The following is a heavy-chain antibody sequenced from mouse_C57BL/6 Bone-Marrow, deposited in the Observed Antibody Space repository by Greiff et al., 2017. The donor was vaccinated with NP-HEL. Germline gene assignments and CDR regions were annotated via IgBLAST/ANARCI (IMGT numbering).Heavy chain of an antibody. CDR2: IDPENGDT. Sequence: VQLQQSGAELVRPGASVKLSCTASGFNIKDDYMHWVKQRPEQGLEWIGWIDPENGDTAYASKFQGKATITADTSSNTAYLQLSSLTSEDTAVYYCTTSFFYYGNPFAYWGQGTLVTVSA. CDR3: TTSFFYYGNPFAY. V-gene: IGHV14-4*01. CDR1: GFNIKDDY. J-gene: IGHJ3*01. D-gene: IGHD2-1*01.